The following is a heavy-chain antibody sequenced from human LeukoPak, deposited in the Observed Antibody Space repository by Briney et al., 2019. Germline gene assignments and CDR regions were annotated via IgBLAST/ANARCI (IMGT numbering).Heavy chain of an antibody. J-gene: IGHJ6*04. CDR2: ISSSSSYI. CDR1: GFTFITYK. CDR3: AELGIAMIGGV. Sequence: PGGSLRLSCAASGFTFITYKMNWARQAPGKGLEWVSSISSSSSYIYYADSVKGRFTISRDNAKNSLYLQMNSLSAEDTAVYYCAELGIAMIGGVWGKGTTVTISS. V-gene: IGHV3-21*01. D-gene: IGHD3-10*02.